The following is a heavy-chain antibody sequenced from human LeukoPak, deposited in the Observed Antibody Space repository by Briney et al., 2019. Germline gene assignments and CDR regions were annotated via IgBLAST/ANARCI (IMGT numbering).Heavy chain of an antibody. CDR3: AREDYDSRVFDY. CDR2: IYSSGST. J-gene: IGHJ4*02. CDR1: GGSIRFGTYY. D-gene: IGHD3-22*01. Sequence: SQTLSLTCTVSGGSIRFGTYYWSWIRQPAGKGLEWIGRIYSSGSTNYNPSLKSRVTISVDTSKNQFSLKLSSVTAADTAVYYCAREDYDSRVFDYWGRGTLVTVSS. V-gene: IGHV4-61*02.